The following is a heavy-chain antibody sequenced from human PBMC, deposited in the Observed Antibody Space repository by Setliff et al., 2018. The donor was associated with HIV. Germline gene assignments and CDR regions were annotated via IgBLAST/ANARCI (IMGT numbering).Heavy chain of an antibody. CDR1: GGSFSGYY. J-gene: IGHJ1*01. CDR3: AGSPVVRGIEYFQQ. V-gene: IGHV4-59*08. CDR2: IYYAGAT. D-gene: IGHD2-21*01. Sequence: SETLSLTCAVYGGSFSGYYWSWIRQPPGGTLEWIGYIYYAGATNYNPSLKSRVTISIDTSKNQFSLKLKSLTAADTALYYCAGSPVVRGIEYFQQWGQGTLVTVSS.